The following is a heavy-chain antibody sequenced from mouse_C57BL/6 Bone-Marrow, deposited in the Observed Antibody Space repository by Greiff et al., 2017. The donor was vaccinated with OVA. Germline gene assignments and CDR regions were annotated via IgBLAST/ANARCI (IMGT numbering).Heavy chain of an antibody. J-gene: IGHJ3*01. D-gene: IGHD1-1*01. CDR3: ARHPLQYYGSSSWFAY. CDR2: IWSDGST. Sequence: VQLVESGPGLVAPSQSLSITCTVSGFSLTSYGVHWVRQPPGKGLEWLVVIWSDGSTTYNSALKSRLSISKDNSKSQVFLKMNSLQTDDTAMYYCARHPLQYYGSSSWFAYWGQGTLVTVSA. CDR1: GFSLTSYG. V-gene: IGHV2-6-1*01.